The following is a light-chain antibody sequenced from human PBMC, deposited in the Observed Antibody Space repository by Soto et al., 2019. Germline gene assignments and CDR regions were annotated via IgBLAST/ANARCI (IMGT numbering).Light chain of an antibody. Sequence: IQMAQSPSSLSASVGDRVTITCRASQTITTYLNWYQHKPGKAPKLLIYAAISLQSGVPSRLSGSGSGTDFTLTISSLQPEDFATYYCQQTYSTPPTFGQGTKVDIK. V-gene: IGKV1-39*01. CDR2: AAI. J-gene: IGKJ2*01. CDR3: QQTYSTPPT. CDR1: QTITTY.